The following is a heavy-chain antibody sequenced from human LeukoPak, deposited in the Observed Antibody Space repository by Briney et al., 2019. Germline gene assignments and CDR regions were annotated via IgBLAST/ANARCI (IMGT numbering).Heavy chain of an antibody. Sequence: SETLSLTCAVSGGSISSGGYSWSWIRQPPGKGLEWIGYIYHSGSTYYNPSLKSRVTISVDTSKNQFSLKLSSVTAADTAVYYCARHTVLVVPYWYFDLWGRGTLVTVSS. J-gene: IGHJ2*01. CDR2: IYHSGST. D-gene: IGHD2-15*01. CDR3: ARHTVLVVPYWYFDL. CDR1: GGSISSGGYS. V-gene: IGHV4-30-2*03.